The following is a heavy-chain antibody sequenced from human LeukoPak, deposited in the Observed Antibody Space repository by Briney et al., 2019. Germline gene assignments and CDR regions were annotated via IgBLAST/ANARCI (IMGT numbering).Heavy chain of an antibody. J-gene: IGHJ4*02. CDR1: GFTFSSYA. D-gene: IGHD6-13*01. V-gene: IGHV3-23*01. Sequence: GSLRLSCAASGFTFSSYAMSWVRQAPGKGLEWVSAISGSGGSTYYADSVKGRFTISRDNSKNTLYLQMNSLRAEDTAVYYCAKARRYSSSWYSYYFDYWGQGTLVTVSS. CDR3: AKARRYSSSWYSYYFDY. CDR2: ISGSGGST.